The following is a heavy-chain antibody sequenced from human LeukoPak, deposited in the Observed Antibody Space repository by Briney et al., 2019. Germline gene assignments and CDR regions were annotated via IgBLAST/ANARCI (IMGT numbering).Heavy chain of an antibody. Sequence: GGSLRLSCAASGFTFSSHSMNWVRQAPGKGLEWVSAIGGSGDNTYYADSVKGRFTISRDNFKNTLYLQMNSLRAEDTALYYCAKTYSSSYYYFDYWGQGTLVPVSS. CDR2: IGGSGDNT. CDR1: GFTFSSHS. CDR3: AKTYSSSYYYFDY. V-gene: IGHV3-23*01. J-gene: IGHJ4*02. D-gene: IGHD6-13*01.